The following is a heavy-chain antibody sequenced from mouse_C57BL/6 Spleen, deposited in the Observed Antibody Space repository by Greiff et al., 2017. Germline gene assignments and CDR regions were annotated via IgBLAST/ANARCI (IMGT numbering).Heavy chain of an antibody. J-gene: IGHJ2*01. CDR2: IHPNSGST. V-gene: IGHV1-64*01. D-gene: IGHD3-1*01. CDR1: GYTFTSYW. CDR3: ARDGLLPYYFDY. Sequence: QVHVKQSGAELVKPGASVKLSCKASGYTFTSYWMHWVKQRPGQGLEWIGMIHPNSGSTNYNEKFKSKATLTVDKSSSTAYMQLSSLTSEDSAVYYCARDGLLPYYFDYWGQGTTLTVSS.